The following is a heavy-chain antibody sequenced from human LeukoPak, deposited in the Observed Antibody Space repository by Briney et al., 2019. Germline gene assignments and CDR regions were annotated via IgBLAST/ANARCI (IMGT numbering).Heavy chain of an antibody. V-gene: IGHV3-30-3*01. Sequence: GGSLRLSCVASGFTFTSYAMHWVRQAPGKELEWVTVISYDGSIKYYADSVKGRFTISRDISKNTLYLQMNSLRAEDTAVYYCARKPDAFDLWGQGTMVTVSS. CDR2: ISYDGSIK. CDR3: ARKPDAFDL. CDR1: GFTFTSYA. J-gene: IGHJ3*01.